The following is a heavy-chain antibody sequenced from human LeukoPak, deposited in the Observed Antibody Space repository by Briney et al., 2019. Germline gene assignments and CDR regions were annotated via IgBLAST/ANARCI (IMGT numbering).Heavy chain of an antibody. CDR1: GFTFSSYA. J-gene: IGHJ4*02. D-gene: IGHD7-27*01. CDR3: TKLGY. Sequence: PGGSLRLSCAASGFTFSSYAMCWVRQAPGKGLEWVAVISSDESERYYADSVKRRFTISRDNSKNTLYLQLNSLRAEDTAVYYCTKLGYWGQGTLVTVSS. CDR2: ISSDESER. V-gene: IGHV3-30*18.